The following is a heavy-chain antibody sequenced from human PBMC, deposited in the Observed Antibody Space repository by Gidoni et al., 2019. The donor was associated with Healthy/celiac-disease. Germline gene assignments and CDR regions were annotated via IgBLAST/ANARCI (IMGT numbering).Heavy chain of an antibody. J-gene: IGHJ5*02. Sequence: QVQLQQWGAGLLKPSETLSLTCAVYGGSFSGYYWSWIRQPPGKGLEWIGEINHSGSTNYNPSLKSRVTISVDTSKNQFSLKLSSVTAADTAVYYCARGFRSAAGRGDWFDPWGQGTLVTVSS. V-gene: IGHV4-34*01. CDR2: INHSGST. CDR3: ARGFRSAAGRGDWFDP. CDR1: GGSFSGYY. D-gene: IGHD6-13*01.